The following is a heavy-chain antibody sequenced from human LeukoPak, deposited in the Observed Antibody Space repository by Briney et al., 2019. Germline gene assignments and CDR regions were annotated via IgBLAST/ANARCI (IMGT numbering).Heavy chain of an antibody. CDR3: TRAGERPIRYFDY. CDR1: GYTFTGYY. Sequence: ASVKVSCKASGYTFTGYYMHWVRQAPGQGLEWMGWMNPNSGNTGYAQKFQGRVTMTRNTSINTAYMELSGLISEDTAVYFCTRAGERPIRYFDYWGQGTLVTVSS. J-gene: IGHJ4*02. V-gene: IGHV1-8*02. D-gene: IGHD3-9*01. CDR2: MNPNSGNT.